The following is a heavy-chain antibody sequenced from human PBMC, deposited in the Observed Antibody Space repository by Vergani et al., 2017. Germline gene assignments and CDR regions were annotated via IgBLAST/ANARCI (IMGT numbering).Heavy chain of an antibody. CDR3: VKDISASGNYWDFDR. V-gene: IGHV3-9*01. CDR2: ISWNSGAV. Sequence: EVDLVESGGGLAQPGGSLRLSCEASGITFWKFGMHWVRQGPGKGLEWVSGISWNSGAVDYADSVRGRFTISRDNAKNSLYLQMNSLRAEDTALYYCVKDISASGNYWDFDRLGRGTLVTVSS. D-gene: IGHD6-13*01. CDR1: GITFWKFG. J-gene: IGHJ2*01.